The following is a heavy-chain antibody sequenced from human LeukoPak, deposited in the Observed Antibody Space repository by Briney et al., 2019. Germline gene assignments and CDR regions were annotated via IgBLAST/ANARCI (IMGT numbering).Heavy chain of an antibody. CDR2: IYYSGST. Sequence: SETLSLTCTVSGGSISSSSYYWGWIRQPPGKGLEWIGSIYYSGSTYYNPSLKSRVTISVDTSKNQFSLKLSSVTAADTAVYYCARQPKYGDYQGVAFDIWGQGTMVTVSS. CDR3: ARQPKYGDYQGVAFDI. J-gene: IGHJ3*02. D-gene: IGHD4-17*01. CDR1: GGSISSSSYY. V-gene: IGHV4-39*01.